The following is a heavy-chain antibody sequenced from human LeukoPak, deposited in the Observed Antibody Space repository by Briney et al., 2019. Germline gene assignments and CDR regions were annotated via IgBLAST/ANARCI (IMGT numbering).Heavy chain of an antibody. V-gene: IGHV3-74*01. D-gene: IGHD1/OR15-1a*01. CDR2: IYSDGSTT. CDR3: ARATWNTDF. Sequence: GGSLRLSCAASGFTFSSYWMHWVRQAPGKGLAWVSRIYSDGSTTNYADSVKGRFTISRDNAKNTVYLQMNSLRAEDTAVYYCARATWNTDFWGQGTLVTVSS. CDR1: GFTFSSYW. J-gene: IGHJ4*02.